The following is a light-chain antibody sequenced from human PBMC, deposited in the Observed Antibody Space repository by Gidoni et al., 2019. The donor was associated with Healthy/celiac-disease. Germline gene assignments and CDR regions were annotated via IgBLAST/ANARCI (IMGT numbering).Light chain of an antibody. CDR2: KAS. V-gene: IGKV1-5*03. Sequence: DIQMPQSPSTLSASVGDRVTITCRSSQSISSWLAWYQQKPGKAPKLLIYKASSLESGVPSRFSGSGSGTEFTLTISSLQPDDFATYYCQQYNSYPLTFGGGTKVEIK. CDR3: QQYNSYPLT. CDR1: QSISSW. J-gene: IGKJ4*01.